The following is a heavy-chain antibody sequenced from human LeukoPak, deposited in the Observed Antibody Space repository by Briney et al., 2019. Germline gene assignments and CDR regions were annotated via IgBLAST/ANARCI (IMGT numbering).Heavy chain of an antibody. Sequence: SETLSLTCTVSGGSISSNSNYWAWIRQPPGRGLEWIGSISYGGSTYYSPSLESRVTISVDTSKNQFSLRLSSVTAADTAVYYCARQALWFFDHWGQGTLVTVSS. D-gene: IGHD2-21*01. CDR3: ARQALWFFDH. CDR1: GGSISSNSNY. CDR2: ISYGGST. J-gene: IGHJ4*02. V-gene: IGHV4-39*01.